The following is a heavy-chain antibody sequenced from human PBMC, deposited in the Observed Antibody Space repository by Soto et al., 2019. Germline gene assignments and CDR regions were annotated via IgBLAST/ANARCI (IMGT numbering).Heavy chain of an antibody. Sequence: PSETLSLTCTFSGGSISSSSYYLGWIRQPPGKGLEWIGSIYYSGYTYYNPSLKSRVTISVDTSKNSVYLRMSGLRAGDAAVYYCARCPTSGCLYGMDVWGQGTTVTVSS. CDR3: ARCPTSGCLYGMDV. J-gene: IGHJ6*02. CDR1: GGSISSSSYY. V-gene: IGHV4-39*02. CDR2: IYYSGYT. D-gene: IGHD2-15*01.